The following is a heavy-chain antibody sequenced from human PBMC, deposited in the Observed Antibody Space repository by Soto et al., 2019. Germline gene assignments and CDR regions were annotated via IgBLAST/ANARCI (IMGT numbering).Heavy chain of an antibody. CDR2: ISAYNGNT. Sequence: ASVKVSCKASGYTFTSDGISWVRQAPGQGLEWMGWISAYNGNTNYAQRLQGRVTMTTDTSTSTAYMELRSLRSDDTAVYYCAIHPIVVVPAAIPDYYYGMDVWGQGTTVTVSS. V-gene: IGHV1-18*01. J-gene: IGHJ6*02. CDR3: AIHPIVVVPAAIPDYYYGMDV. CDR1: GYTFTSDG. D-gene: IGHD2-2*02.